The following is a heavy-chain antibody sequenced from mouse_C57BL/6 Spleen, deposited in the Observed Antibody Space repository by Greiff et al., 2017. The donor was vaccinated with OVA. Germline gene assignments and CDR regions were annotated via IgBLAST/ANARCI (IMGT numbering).Heavy chain of an antibody. CDR2: ISYDGSN. V-gene: IGHV3-6*01. Sequence: ESGPGLVKPSQSLSLTCSVTGYSITSGYYWNWIRQFPGNKLEWMGYISYDGSNNYNPSLKNRISITRDTSKNQFFLKLNSVTTEDTATYYCARAQPYYAMDYWGQGTSVTVSS. CDR3: ARAQPYYAMDY. J-gene: IGHJ4*01. CDR1: GYSITSGYY.